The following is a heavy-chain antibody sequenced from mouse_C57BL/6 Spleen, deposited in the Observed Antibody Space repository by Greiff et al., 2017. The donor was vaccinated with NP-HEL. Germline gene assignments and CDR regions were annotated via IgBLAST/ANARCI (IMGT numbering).Heavy chain of an antibody. V-gene: IGHV1-18*01. CDR1: GYTFTDYN. CDR3: ARGDGNYWYFDV. Sequence: EVQLPQSGPELVKPGASVKIPCKASGYTFTDYNMDWVKQSHGKSLEWIGDINPNNGGTIYNQKFKGKATLTVDKSSSTAYMELRSLTSEDTAVYYCARGDGNYWYFDVWGTGTTVTVSS. CDR2: INPNNGGT. J-gene: IGHJ1*03. D-gene: IGHD2-1*01.